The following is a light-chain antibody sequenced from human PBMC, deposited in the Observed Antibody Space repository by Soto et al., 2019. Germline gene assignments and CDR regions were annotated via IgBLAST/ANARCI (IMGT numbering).Light chain of an antibody. V-gene: IGKV2-30*01. J-gene: IGKJ1*01. CDR1: QRLVYSDDNTY. Sequence: IVVTQSPLSLPVTLGQPASISCKFSQRLVYSDDNTYLNWFPQRPGQSPSRLIYKVSNRDYGVPVRFSGSGSGDAVAQKSNRVEADDVGVYYCMQRARWPWTFGQGNKVE. CDR3: MQRARWPWT. CDR2: KVS.